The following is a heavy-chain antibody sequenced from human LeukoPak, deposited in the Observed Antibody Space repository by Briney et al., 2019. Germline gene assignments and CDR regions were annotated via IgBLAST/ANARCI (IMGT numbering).Heavy chain of an antibody. Sequence: ASVKVSCKASGYTFSRFDINWMRQAPGQGLEWMGWMNPNTGNTVYAQKLQGRVTMTRNTSISTAYMELSGLTSEDTAMYYCAKDTLDSGRHWCFDLWGRGTLVTVSS. V-gene: IGHV1-8*01. CDR1: GYTFSRFD. D-gene: IGHD6-19*01. CDR2: MNPNTGNT. J-gene: IGHJ2*01. CDR3: AKDTLDSGRHWCFDL.